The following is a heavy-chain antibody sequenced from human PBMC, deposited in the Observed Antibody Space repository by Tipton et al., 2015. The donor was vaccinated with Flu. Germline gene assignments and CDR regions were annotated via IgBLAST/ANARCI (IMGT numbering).Heavy chain of an antibody. Sequence: LSLTCTVSGGSISSYYWSWIRQPPGKGLEWIGYIYYSGSTNYNPSLKSRVTISVDTSKNQFSLKLSSVTAADTAVYYCARGEGGASFDYWGQGTLVTVSS. V-gene: IGHV4-59*01. CDR2: IYYSGST. D-gene: IGHD3-16*01. CDR3: ARGEGGASFDY. J-gene: IGHJ4*02. CDR1: GGSISSYY.